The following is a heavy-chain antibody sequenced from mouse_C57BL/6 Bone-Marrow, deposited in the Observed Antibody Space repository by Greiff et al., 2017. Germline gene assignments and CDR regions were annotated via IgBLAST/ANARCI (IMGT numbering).Heavy chain of an antibody. V-gene: IGHV1-69*01. J-gene: IGHJ3*01. Sequence: QVQLQQPGAELVMPGASVKLSCKASGYTFTSYWMHWVKQRPGQGLEWIGEIDPSDSYTNYTQKFKGKSTLTVDKSSSTAYMQLSSLTSEDSAVYYCARRDGYYMAWFAYWGQGTLVTVSA. D-gene: IGHD2-3*01. CDR2: IDPSDSYT. CDR1: GYTFTSYW. CDR3: ARRDGYYMAWFAY.